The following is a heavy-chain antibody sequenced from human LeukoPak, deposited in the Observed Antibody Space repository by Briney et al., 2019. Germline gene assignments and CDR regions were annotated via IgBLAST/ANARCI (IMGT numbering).Heavy chain of an antibody. CDR1: GFTFSDYY. V-gene: IGHV3-11*04. CDR2: ISSSGSTI. CDR3: ARDHLNDSSGYRVFATAQFAQDY. Sequence: GGSLRLSCAASGFTFSDYYMSWIRQAPGKGLEWVSYISSSGSTIYYADSVKGRFTISRDNAKNSLYLQMNSLRAEDTAVYYCARDHLNDSSGYRVFATAQFAQDYWGQGTLVTVSS. J-gene: IGHJ4*02. D-gene: IGHD3-22*01.